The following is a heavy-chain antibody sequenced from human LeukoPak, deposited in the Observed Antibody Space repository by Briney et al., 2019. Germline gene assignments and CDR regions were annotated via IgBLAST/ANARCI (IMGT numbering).Heavy chain of an antibody. J-gene: IGHJ6*03. CDR1: GFTFSSYA. CDR3: LLMVRGVMSYYYMDV. CDR2: ISGSGGST. Sequence: GGSLRLSCAASGFTFSSYAMSWVRQAPGKGLEWFSAISGSGGSTYYADSVKGRFTISRDNSKNTLYLQRNSLRAEDTAVYYSLLMVRGVMSYYYMDVWGKGTTVTVSS. D-gene: IGHD3-10*01. V-gene: IGHV3-23*01.